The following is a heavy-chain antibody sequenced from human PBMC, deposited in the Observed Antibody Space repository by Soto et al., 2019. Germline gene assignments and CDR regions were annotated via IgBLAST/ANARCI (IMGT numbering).Heavy chain of an antibody. V-gene: IGHV4-59*01. D-gene: IGHD2-2*01. CDR1: GGSISSYY. CDR2: IYYSGST. CDR3: ARRYCSSTSCYNWFDP. Sequence: SDTLSLTCTVSGGSISSYYWSWIRQPPGKGLEWIGYIYYSGSTNYNPSLKSRVTISVDTSKNQFSLKLSSVTAADTAVYYCARRYCSSTSCYNWFDPWGQGTLVNVSS. J-gene: IGHJ5*02.